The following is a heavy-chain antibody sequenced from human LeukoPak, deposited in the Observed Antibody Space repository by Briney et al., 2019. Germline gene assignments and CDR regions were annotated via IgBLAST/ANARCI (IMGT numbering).Heavy chain of an antibody. CDR1: GFTFSSYG. Sequence: GGSLRFSFAAPGFTFSSYGMHWVRQAPGKGLDWVAVIWYDGSNKYYADSVKGRFTISRDNSKNTLYLQMNSLRAEDTAVYYCARDGNYDSSGYYFDFDYWGQGTLVTVSS. CDR3: ARDGNYDSSGYYFDFDY. V-gene: IGHV3-33*01. CDR2: IWYDGSNK. D-gene: IGHD3-22*01. J-gene: IGHJ4*02.